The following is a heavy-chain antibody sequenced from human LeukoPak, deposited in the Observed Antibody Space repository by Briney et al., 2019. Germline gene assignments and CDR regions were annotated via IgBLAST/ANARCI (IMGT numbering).Heavy chain of an antibody. V-gene: IGHV3-48*03. CDR3: ARDGVGYSSGWYGYYYYYMDV. Sequence: GGSLRLSCAASGFTFSSYEMNWVRQAPGKGLEWVSYISSSGSTIYYADSVKGRFTISRDNAKNSLYLQMNSLRAEDTAVYYCARDGVGYSSGWYGYYYYYMDVWGKGTTVTVSS. CDR1: GFTFSSYE. D-gene: IGHD6-19*01. J-gene: IGHJ6*03. CDR2: ISSSGSTI.